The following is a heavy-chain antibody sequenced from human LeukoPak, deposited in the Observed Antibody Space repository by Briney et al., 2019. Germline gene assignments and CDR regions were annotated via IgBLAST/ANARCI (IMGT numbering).Heavy chain of an antibody. CDR1: GFNFNTYT. D-gene: IGHD2-15*01. CDR3: ARGLVAANDAFDI. CDR2: ISSDSSYI. V-gene: IGHV3-21*01. J-gene: IGHJ3*02. Sequence: GGSLRLSCAASGFNFNTYTMNWVRQAPGKGLEWVSSISSDSSYIYYADAVHGRFTVSRDNARYSLYLQMNSLRAEDTAVYYCARGLVAANDAFDIWGQGTMVTVSS.